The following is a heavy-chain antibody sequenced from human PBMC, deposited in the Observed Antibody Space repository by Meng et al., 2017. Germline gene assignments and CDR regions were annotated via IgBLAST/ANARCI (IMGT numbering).Heavy chain of an antibody. CDR3: ARGGYSSGVRVRHWFDP. D-gene: IGHD6-25*01. CDR1: GYTFNGYY. Sequence: QGQWVRAGVEVKKPGALVEVPWKASGYTFNGYYMHWVRQAPGQGLEWMGWINPNSGGTNYAQKFQGRVTMTRDTSISTAYMELSRLRSDDTAVYYCARGGYSSGVRVRHWFDPWGQGTLVTVSS. CDR2: INPNSGGT. V-gene: IGHV1-2*02. J-gene: IGHJ5*02.